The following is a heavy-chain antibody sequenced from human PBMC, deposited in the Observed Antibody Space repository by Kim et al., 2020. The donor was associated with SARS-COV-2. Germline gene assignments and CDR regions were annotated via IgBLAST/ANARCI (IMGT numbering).Heavy chain of an antibody. CDR3: ARGSGTGMVPYYYGLDV. Sequence: ASVKVSCKASGYTFIDYYIHWVRQAPGQGLEWMGRIHSHTGGTSSAQTLQGRVTMTRDTSISTVYLELSRLRSDDTAVYYCARGSGTGMVPYYYGLDVWG. D-gene: IGHD6-13*01. V-gene: IGHV1-2*06. CDR1: GYTFIDYY. J-gene: IGHJ6*02. CDR2: IHSHTGGT.